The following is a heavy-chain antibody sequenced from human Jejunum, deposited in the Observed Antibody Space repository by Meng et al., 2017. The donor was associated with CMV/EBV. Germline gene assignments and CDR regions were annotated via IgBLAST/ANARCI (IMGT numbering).Heavy chain of an antibody. CDR1: SNEA. V-gene: IGHV3-23*01. Sequence: SNEAMNWVRQPPGKGLEWVSGISSSDDNTNYADSVKGRFTISRDNSQNTLDLQMNSLRAEDTAVYYCATPPRNYNSNWYTYSFAYWGQGTLVTVSS. CDR3: ATPPRNYNSNWYTYSFAY. CDR2: ISSSDDNT. J-gene: IGHJ4*02. D-gene: IGHD6-13*01.